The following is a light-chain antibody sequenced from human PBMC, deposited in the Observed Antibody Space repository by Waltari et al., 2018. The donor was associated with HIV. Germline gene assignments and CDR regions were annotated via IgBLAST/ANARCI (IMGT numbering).Light chain of an antibody. Sequence: EIVMTQYPDTLSVSPGERATLSCRASQSVSSNLAWYQQKPGQAPRLLMYGASTRATGIPARFSGSGSGTEFTLTISGLQSEDFAVYYCQQYSNWLTYTFGQGTKLEIK. J-gene: IGKJ2*01. CDR3: QQYSNWLTYT. CDR1: QSVSSN. V-gene: IGKV3-15*01. CDR2: GAS.